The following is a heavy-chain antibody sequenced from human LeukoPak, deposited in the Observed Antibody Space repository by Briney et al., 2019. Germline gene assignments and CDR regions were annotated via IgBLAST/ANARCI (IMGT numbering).Heavy chain of an antibody. CDR1: GFTFSSYE. Sequence: PGGSLRLSCAASGFTFSSYEMNWVRQAPGKGLEGVSYISSSGSTIYYADSVKGRFTISRDNAKSSLYLQMNSLRAEDTAVYYCARPYSGYDSGMDVWGQGTTVTVSS. V-gene: IGHV3-48*03. D-gene: IGHD5-12*01. CDR2: ISSSGSTI. CDR3: ARPYSGYDSGMDV. J-gene: IGHJ6*02.